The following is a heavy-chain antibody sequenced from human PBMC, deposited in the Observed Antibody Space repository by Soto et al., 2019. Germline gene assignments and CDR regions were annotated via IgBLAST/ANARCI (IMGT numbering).Heavy chain of an antibody. J-gene: IGHJ6*02. V-gene: IGHV1-3*05. CDR3: ARWGDGMDV. D-gene: IGHD3-10*01. Sequence: QVQVVQSGAEEKKPGASVKVSCRASGYTFTNYAIHWVCQAPGQRLEWMGWISPGNGNTKYSQKFQGRVTITGDTSASTDYRELRRPRCEDTAVYDCARWGDGMDVWGQGSTVTVSS. CDR2: ISPGNGNT. CDR1: GYTFTNYA.